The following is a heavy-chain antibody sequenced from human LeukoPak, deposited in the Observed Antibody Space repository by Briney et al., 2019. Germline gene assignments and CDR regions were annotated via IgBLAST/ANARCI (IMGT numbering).Heavy chain of an antibody. CDR1: GFTFSSYA. V-gene: IGHV3-30-3*01. J-gene: IGHJ4*02. CDR2: IPYDGSNK. CDR3: ARLYGGPYSSSFDY. D-gene: IGHD6-6*01. Sequence: GGSLRLSCAASGFTFSSYAMHWVRQAPGKGLEWVAVIPYDGSNKYYADSVKGRFTISRDNSKNTLYLQMNSLRAEDTAVYYCARLYGGPYSSSFDYWGQGTLVTVSS.